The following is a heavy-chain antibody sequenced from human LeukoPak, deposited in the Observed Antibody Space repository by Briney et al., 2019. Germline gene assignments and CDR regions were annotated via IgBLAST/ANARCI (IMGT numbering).Heavy chain of an antibody. J-gene: IGHJ4*02. CDR1: GFTFSSYW. CDR3: ARDRYYDPESSFDY. V-gene: IGHV3-74*01. Sequence: GGPLRLSCAASGFTFSSYWMHWVRQAPGKGLVRVSRINSDGSSTSYADSVKGRFTISRDNAKNTLYLQMNSLRAEDTAVYYCARDRYYDPESSFDYWGQGTLVTVSS. D-gene: IGHD3-3*01. CDR2: INSDGSST.